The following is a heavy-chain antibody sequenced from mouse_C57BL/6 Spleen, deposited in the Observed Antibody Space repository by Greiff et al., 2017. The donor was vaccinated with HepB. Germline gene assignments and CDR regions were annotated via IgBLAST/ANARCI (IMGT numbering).Heavy chain of an antibody. CDR2: INYDGSST. CDR3: ARRGTVVSYWYFDV. CDR1: GFTFSDYY. Sequence: EVQLVESEGGLVQPGRSMKLSCTASGFTFSDYYMAWVRQVPEKGLEWVANINYDGSSTYYLDSLKSRFIISRDNAKNILYLQMSSLKSEDTATYYCARRGTVVSYWYFDVWGTGTTVTVSS. J-gene: IGHJ1*03. V-gene: IGHV5-16*01. D-gene: IGHD1-1*01.